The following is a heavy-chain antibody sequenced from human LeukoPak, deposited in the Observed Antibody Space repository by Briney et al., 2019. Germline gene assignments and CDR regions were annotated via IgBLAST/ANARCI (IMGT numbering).Heavy chain of an antibody. V-gene: IGHV3-7*03. D-gene: IGHD2-2*01. J-gene: IGHJ6*03. CDR2: IKQDGSEK. Sequence: PGGSLRLSCAASGFTFSTYWMSWVRQVPGKGLEWVANIKQDGSEKYYVDSVKGRFTISRDNAKNSLYLQMNSLRGEDTAVYYCARESCSSTSCYAFGDYYYYYYMDVWGKGTTVTISS. CDR3: ARESCSSTSCYAFGDYYYYYYMDV. CDR1: GFTFSTYW.